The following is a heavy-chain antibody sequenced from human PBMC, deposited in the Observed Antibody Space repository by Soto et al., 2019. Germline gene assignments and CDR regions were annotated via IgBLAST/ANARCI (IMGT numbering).Heavy chain of an antibody. Sequence: QVQLVQSGAEVKKPGSSVKVSCKASGGTFSSYAISWVRQAPGQGLEWMGGIIPIFGTANYAQKFQGRVTITADESTSTAYMERSSLRSEDTAGYYCAGTYCSGGSCYFNWFDPWGQGTLVTVSS. V-gene: IGHV1-69*01. J-gene: IGHJ5*02. CDR3: AGTYCSGGSCYFNWFDP. CDR2: IIPIFGTA. D-gene: IGHD2-15*01. CDR1: GGTFSSYA.